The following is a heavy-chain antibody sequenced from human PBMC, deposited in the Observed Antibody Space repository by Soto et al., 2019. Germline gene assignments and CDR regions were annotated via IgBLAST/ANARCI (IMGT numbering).Heavy chain of an antibody. CDR3: ARDGGLAEDGMDV. CDR2: IYRGGST. D-gene: IGHD3-10*01. Sequence: GRLRRPGSASGFIVSGNYMSWVRQAPGKGLEWVSVIYRGGSTYYADSVKGRFTISRDNSKNTLYLQMNSLRADDTGVYYCARDGGLAEDGMDVWGQGTKVTVYS. CDR1: GFIVSGNY. J-gene: IGHJ6*02. V-gene: IGHV3-53*01.